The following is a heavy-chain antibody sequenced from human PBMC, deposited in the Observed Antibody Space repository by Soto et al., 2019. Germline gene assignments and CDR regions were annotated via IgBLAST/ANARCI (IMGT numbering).Heavy chain of an antibody. CDR2: ISAYNGNT. Sequence: GDSVKVSCKASGYTFTSYGISWVRQAPGQGLEWMGWISAYNGNTNYAQKLQGRVTMTTDTSTSTAYMELRSLRSDGTAVYYCARGTSEHLEYGDYGLYYFDYWGQGTLVTVSS. J-gene: IGHJ4*02. CDR3: ARGTSEHLEYGDYGLYYFDY. CDR1: GYTFTSYG. V-gene: IGHV1-18*01. D-gene: IGHD4-17*01.